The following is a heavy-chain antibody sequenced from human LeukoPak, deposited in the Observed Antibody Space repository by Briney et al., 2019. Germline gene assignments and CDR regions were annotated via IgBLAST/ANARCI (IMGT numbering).Heavy chain of an antibody. D-gene: IGHD3-3*01. J-gene: IGHJ6*03. V-gene: IGHV4-59*08. Sequence: PSETLSLTCTVSGGSISSYYWSWIRQPPGKGLEWIGYIYYTGSTNYNPSLKSRVTISVDTSKNQFSLKLSSVTAADTAVYYCARHITGFGVVTRHYVDVWGKGTTVTVSS. CDR3: ARHITGFGVVTRHYVDV. CDR1: GGSISSYY. CDR2: IYYTGST.